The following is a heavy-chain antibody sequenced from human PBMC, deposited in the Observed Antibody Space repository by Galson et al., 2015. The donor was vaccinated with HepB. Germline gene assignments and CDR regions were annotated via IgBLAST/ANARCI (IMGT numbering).Heavy chain of an antibody. D-gene: IGHD3-10*01. Sequence: SLRLSCAASGFTFSSYAMHWVRQAPGKGLEWVAVTSYDGSNKYYADSVKGRFTISRDNSKNTLYLQMNSLRAEDTAVYYCAREEGAVLLWFGELLYDYWGQGTLVTVSS. CDR2: TSYDGSNK. CDR3: AREEGAVLLWFGELLYDY. J-gene: IGHJ4*02. CDR1: GFTFSSYA. V-gene: IGHV3-30*04.